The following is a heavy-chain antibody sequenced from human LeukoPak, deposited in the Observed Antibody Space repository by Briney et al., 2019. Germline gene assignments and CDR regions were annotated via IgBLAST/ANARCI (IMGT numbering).Heavy chain of an antibody. V-gene: IGHV4-34*01. Sequence: PSETLSLTCAVYGGSFSGYYWSWIRQPPGKGLEWIGEINHSGSINYNPSLKSRVTISVDTSKNQFSLKLSSVTAADTAVYYCARGGVVPAAISGSCWFDPWGQGTLVTVSS. D-gene: IGHD2-2*02. CDR1: GGSFSGYY. CDR2: INHSGSI. CDR3: ARGGVVPAAISGSCWFDP. J-gene: IGHJ5*02.